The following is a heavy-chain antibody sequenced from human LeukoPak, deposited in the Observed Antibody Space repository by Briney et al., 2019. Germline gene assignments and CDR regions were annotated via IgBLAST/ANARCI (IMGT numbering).Heavy chain of an antibody. Sequence: SETLSLTCTVSGGSIRSYYWSWIRQPPGKGLEWIGYIYYSVSTNYNPSLKSRVTISVDTSKNQFSLKLSSVTAADTAVYYCARDKKDYYDSSGYYYFAFDIWGQGTMVNVSS. CDR3: ARDKKDYYDSSGYYYFAFDI. CDR2: IYYSVST. CDR1: GGSIRSYY. D-gene: IGHD3-22*01. J-gene: IGHJ3*02. V-gene: IGHV4-59*01.